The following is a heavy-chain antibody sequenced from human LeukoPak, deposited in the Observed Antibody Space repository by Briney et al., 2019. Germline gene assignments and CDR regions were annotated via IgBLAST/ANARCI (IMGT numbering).Heavy chain of an antibody. CDR3: ARASKPYYYYMDV. Sequence: GGSLRLSCAASGFTFSSYAMSWVRQAPGKGLEWVSAISGSGGSTYYADSVKGRFTISRDNSKNTLYLQMNSLRAEDTAVYYCARASKPYYYYMDVWGKGTTVTVSS. D-gene: IGHD1-14*01. CDR2: ISGSGGST. J-gene: IGHJ6*03. CDR1: GFTFSSYA. V-gene: IGHV3-23*01.